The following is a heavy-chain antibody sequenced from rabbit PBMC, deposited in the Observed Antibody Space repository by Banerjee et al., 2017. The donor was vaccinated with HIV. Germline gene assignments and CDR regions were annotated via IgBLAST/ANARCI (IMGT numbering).Heavy chain of an antibody. D-gene: IGHD4-1*01. CDR2: IYAGSSGST. V-gene: IGHV1S45*01. Sequence: QEQLEESGGDLVKPEGSLTLTCTASGFSFSRNWICWVRQAPGKGLEWIACIYAGSSGSTWYASWAKGRFTISKTSSTTVTLQMTSLTAADTATYFCARDLAGVIGWNFNLWGPGTLVTVS. CDR1: GFSFSRNW. J-gene: IGHJ4*01. CDR3: ARDLAGVIGWNFNL.